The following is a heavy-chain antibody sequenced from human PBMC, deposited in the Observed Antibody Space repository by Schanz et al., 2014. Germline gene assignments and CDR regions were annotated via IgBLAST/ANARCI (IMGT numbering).Heavy chain of an antibody. CDR3: ARGRGFYDY. J-gene: IGHJ4*02. CDR2: INPSGGST. V-gene: IGHV1-46*01. CDR1: GGTFSSYS. Sequence: QVQLVQSGAEVKKPGSSVKVSCKASGGTFSSYSISWVRQAPGQGLEWMGMINPSGGSTTYAQKFQGRVTMTRDTSTSTVYMELSSLTSEDTAVHYCARGRGFYDYWGQGTLVTVSS. D-gene: IGHD3-10*01.